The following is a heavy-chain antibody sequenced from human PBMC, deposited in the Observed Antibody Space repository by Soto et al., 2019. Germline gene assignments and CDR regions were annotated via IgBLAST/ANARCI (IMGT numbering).Heavy chain of an antibody. CDR3: ARMSGTYDVPDY. V-gene: IGHV4-31*03. CDR2: IYHSGST. Sequence: QVQLQESGPRLVEASQTLSLTCTVSNGSLTSGGYYWSWIRQPPGKRLEWIGYIYHSGSTFYSTSLQSRLTMSVDTSKNQFSLTLSSVTAADTAVYHRARMSGTYDVPDYWGQGTPVTVSS. CDR1: NGSLTSGGYY. J-gene: IGHJ4*02. D-gene: IGHD1-26*01.